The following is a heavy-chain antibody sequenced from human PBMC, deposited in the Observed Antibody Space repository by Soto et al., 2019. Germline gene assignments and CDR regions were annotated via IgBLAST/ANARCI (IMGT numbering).Heavy chain of an antibody. J-gene: IGHJ4*02. D-gene: IGHD2-15*01. CDR3: VRTSLVVAAATREDY. CDR1: GFTFSSYW. Sequence: GGPLRLSCAASGFTFSSYWMHWVRQAPGKGLVWVSRINSDGSSTSYADSVKGRCTISRDNAKNTLYLQMNSLRAEDTAVYYCVRTSLVVAAATREDYWGQGTLVTVSS. CDR2: INSDGSST. V-gene: IGHV3-74*01.